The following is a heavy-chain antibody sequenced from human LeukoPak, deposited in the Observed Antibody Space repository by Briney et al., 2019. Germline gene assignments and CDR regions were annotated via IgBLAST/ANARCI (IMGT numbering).Heavy chain of an antibody. V-gene: IGHV1-2*02. Sequence: ASVKVSCKASGYTFTGYYMHWVRQAPGQGLEWMGWINPNSGGTNYAQKFQGRVTMTRDTSISTAYMELSRLRSDDTAVYYCARRELGSGYSSGWYDSYFDYWGRGTLVTVSS. D-gene: IGHD6-19*01. CDR2: INPNSGGT. J-gene: IGHJ4*02. CDR1: GYTFTGYY. CDR3: ARRELGSGYSSGWYDSYFDY.